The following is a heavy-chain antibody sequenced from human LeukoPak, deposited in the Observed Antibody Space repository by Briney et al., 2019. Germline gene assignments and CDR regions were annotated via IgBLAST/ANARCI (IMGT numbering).Heavy chain of an antibody. D-gene: IGHD6-13*01. V-gene: IGHV1-69*04. Sequence: SVKVSCKASGGTFSSYAISWVRQAPGQGLEWMGRIIPILGIANYAQKFQGRVTIIADKSTSTAYMELSSLRSEDTAVYYCVLAAAGTGAFDIWGQGTMVTASS. CDR3: VLAAAGTGAFDI. CDR1: GGTFSSYA. CDR2: IIPILGIA. J-gene: IGHJ3*02.